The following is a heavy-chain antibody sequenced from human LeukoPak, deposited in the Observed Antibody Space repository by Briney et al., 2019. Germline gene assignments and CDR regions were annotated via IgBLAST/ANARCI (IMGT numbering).Heavy chain of an antibody. CDR2: INHSGST. V-gene: IGHV4-34*01. CDR1: GGSFSGHS. D-gene: IGHD6-6*01. J-gene: IGHJ4*02. CDR3: ARSSSSSFDY. Sequence: SETLSLTCAVYGGSFSGHSWSWIRQPPGKGLEWIGEINHSGSTNYNPSLKSRVTISVDTSNNHFSLRLSSVTAADTAVYYCARSSSSSFDYWGQGTLVTVSS.